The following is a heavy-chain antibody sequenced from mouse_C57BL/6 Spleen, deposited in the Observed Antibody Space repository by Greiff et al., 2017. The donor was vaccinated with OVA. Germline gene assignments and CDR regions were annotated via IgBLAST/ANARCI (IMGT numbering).Heavy chain of an antibody. CDR1: GYSFTGYY. V-gene: IGHV1-42*01. CDR3: ARIYYENFDY. Sequence: VQLQQSGPELVKPGASVKISCKASGYSFTGYYMNWVKQSPEKSLEWIGEINPSTGGTTYNQKFKAKATLTVDKSSSTAYMQLKSLTSEDSAVYYCARIYYENFDYWGQGTTLTVSS. J-gene: IGHJ2*01. D-gene: IGHD2-4*01. CDR2: INPSTGGT.